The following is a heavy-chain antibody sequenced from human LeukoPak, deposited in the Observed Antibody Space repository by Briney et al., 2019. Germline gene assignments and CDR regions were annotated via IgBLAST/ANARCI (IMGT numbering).Heavy chain of an antibody. J-gene: IGHJ4*02. CDR1: GFTFSSYE. V-gene: IGHV3-48*03. CDR3: ARANPSGSYWAQRGFDY. Sequence: PGGSLRLSCAASGFTFSSYEMNWVRQAPGKGLEWVSYISSSGSTIYYADSVKGRFTISRDNAKNSLYLQMNGLRAEDTAVYYCARANPSGSYWAQRGFDYWGQGTLVTVSS. D-gene: IGHD1-26*01. CDR2: ISSSGSTI.